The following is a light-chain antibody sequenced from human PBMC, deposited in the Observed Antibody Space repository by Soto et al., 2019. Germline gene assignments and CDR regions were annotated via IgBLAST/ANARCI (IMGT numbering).Light chain of an antibody. CDR1: QSSTTW. CDR2: KAS. CDR3: EQCYSHSWT. V-gene: IGKV1-5*03. J-gene: IGKJ1*01. Sequence: DIQMTQSPYTVSAYVGASATSTCQAIQSSTTWLAWYQQRPGKAPKLLISKASTLKSGVPSRCSRSASGTQFTLTISSLPPDDFPPDYCEQCYSHSWTFGQGT.